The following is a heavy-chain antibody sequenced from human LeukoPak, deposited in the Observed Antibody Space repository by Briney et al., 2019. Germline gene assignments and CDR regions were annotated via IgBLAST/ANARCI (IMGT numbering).Heavy chain of an antibody. Sequence: PGGSLRLSCAASGFTFDDYAMHWVRQAPGKGLEWVSGISWNSGSIGYADSVKGRFIISRDNARNSLYLQMNSLRAEDMALYYCAKGRGYSSGRGAFDIWGQGTMVTVSS. CDR1: GFTFDDYA. J-gene: IGHJ3*02. V-gene: IGHV3-9*03. CDR2: ISWNSGSI. CDR3: AKGRGYSSGRGAFDI. D-gene: IGHD6-19*01.